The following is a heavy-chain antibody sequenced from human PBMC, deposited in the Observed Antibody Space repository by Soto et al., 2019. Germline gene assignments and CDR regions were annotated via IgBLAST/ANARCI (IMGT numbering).Heavy chain of an antibody. J-gene: IGHJ4*02. CDR2: INPNSGDT. CDR3: ARSGEVAVAPNFDY. V-gene: IGHV1-2*04. CDR1: GYTFTGYY. Sequence: QVHMVQSGAEVKKPGASVKVSCKASGYTFTGYYLHWVRQAPGQGLEWMGWINPNSGDTHYAQKCQGWVTRTRDTSISTAYMQNSRLTFDDTAAYYCARSGEVAVAPNFDYWGQGTLVSVSS. D-gene: IGHD3-10*01.